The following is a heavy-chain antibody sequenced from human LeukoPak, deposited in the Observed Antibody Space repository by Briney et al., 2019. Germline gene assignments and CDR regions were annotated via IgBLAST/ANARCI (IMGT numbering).Heavy chain of an antibody. CDR3: ARGPTIFGVVITEYYYYYMDV. V-gene: IGHV1-69*13. J-gene: IGHJ6*03. Sequence: ASVKVSCKASGYTFTSYAMNWVRQAPGQGLEWMGGIIPIFGTANYAQKFQGRVTITADESTSTAYMELSSLRSEDTAVYYCARGPTIFGVVITEYYYYYMDVWGKGTTVTVSS. CDR2: IIPIFGTA. D-gene: IGHD3-3*01. CDR1: GYTFTSYA.